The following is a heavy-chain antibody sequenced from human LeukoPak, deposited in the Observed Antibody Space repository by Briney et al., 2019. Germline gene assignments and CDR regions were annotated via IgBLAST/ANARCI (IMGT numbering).Heavy chain of an antibody. Sequence: SETLSLTCAVYGGSFSGYYWSWIRQPPGKGLEWIGEINHSGSTNYNPSLKSRVTISVDTSKNQFSLKLSSVTAADTAVYYCARGHLGRSGGSCYRNWFDPWGQGTLVTVSS. D-gene: IGHD2-15*01. J-gene: IGHJ5*02. V-gene: IGHV4-34*01. CDR2: INHSGST. CDR3: ARGHLGRSGGSCYRNWFDP. CDR1: GGSFSGYY.